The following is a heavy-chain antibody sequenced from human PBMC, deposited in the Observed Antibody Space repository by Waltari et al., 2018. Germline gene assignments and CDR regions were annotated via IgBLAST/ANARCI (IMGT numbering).Heavy chain of an antibody. CDR1: GFTFSSNG. Sequence: QGQRVESGGGVVQPGGSLRLSCAAAGFTFSSNGMHWVRQAPGKGLEWVAFIRYDGSNKYYADSVKGRFTISRDNSKNTLYLQMNSLRAEDTAVYYCAKTGVYRANSGSLDYWGQGIVVTVSS. D-gene: IGHD1-26*01. CDR3: AKTGVYRANSGSLDY. CDR2: IRYDGSNK. V-gene: IGHV3-30*02. J-gene: IGHJ4*02.